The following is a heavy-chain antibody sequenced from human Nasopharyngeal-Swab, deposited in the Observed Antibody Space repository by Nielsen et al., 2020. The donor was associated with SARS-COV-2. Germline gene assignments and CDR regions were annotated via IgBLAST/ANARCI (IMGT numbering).Heavy chain of an antibody. CDR3: ASARGSFDY. Sequence: APGKGLEWVALIYGGGFVTHYVDSVKGRFTVSRDDSRGTLSLQMNSLRVDDTAVYYCASARGSFDYWGQGAVVTVSS. J-gene: IGHJ4*02. V-gene: IGHV3-23*03. CDR2: IYGGGFVT.